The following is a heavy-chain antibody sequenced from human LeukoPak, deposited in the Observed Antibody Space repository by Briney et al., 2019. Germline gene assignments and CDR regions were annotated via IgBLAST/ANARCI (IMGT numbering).Heavy chain of an antibody. D-gene: IGHD4-23*01. CDR1: GFTFSSYA. Sequence: GGSLKLSCAASGFTFSSYAMSWVRQAPGNGLEWVSAISGSGGAPFYGDSVQGRFTIPRDNSKDTLYLQMSSLRAEDTAVYYCGKYLQTTVGTNDYWGQGTPVTVSS. J-gene: IGHJ4*02. CDR3: GKYLQTTVGTNDY. CDR2: ISGSGGAP. V-gene: IGHV3-23*01.